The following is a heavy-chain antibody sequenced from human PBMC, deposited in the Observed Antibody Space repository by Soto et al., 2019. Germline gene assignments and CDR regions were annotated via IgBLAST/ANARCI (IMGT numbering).Heavy chain of an antibody. Sequence: PGGSLRLSCAASGFTFSSYAMHWVRQAPGKGLEWVAVISYDGSNKYYADSVKGRFTISRDNSKNTLYLQMNSLRAEDTAVYYCARGLRFLEWFTTPNWFDPWGQGTLVTVSS. J-gene: IGHJ5*02. V-gene: IGHV3-30-3*01. CDR2: ISYDGSNK. CDR3: ARGLRFLEWFTTPNWFDP. D-gene: IGHD3-3*01. CDR1: GFTFSSYA.